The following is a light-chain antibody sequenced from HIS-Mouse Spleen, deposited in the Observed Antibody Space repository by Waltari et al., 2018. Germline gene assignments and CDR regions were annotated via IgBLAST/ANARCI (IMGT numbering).Light chain of an antibody. Sequence: QSALTQPASVSGSPGQSITISCTGTSSDVGCYNYVSWYQQPPGKAPKLMIYEVSNRPSGVSNRFSGSKSGNTASLTISGLQAEDEADYYCSSYTSSSTPYVFGTGTKVTVL. CDR3: SSYTSSSTPYV. CDR1: SSDVGCYNY. CDR2: EVS. J-gene: IGLJ1*01. V-gene: IGLV2-14*01.